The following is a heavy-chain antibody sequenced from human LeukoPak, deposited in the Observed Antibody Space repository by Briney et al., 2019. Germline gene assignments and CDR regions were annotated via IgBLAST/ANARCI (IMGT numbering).Heavy chain of an antibody. CDR1: GNYW. CDR2: INSDGSWT. J-gene: IGHJ4*02. Sequence: GGSLRLSCAASGNYWMHWVRQAPGKGLVWVSHINSDGSWTSYADSVKGRFTISEDNAKNTVYLQMNNLRAEDTAVYYCVSFYETYWGRGTLVTVSS. CDR3: VSFYETY. V-gene: IGHV3-74*01. D-gene: IGHD2-2*01.